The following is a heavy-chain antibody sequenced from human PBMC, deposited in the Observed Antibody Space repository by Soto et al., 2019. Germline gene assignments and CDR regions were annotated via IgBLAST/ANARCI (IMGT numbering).Heavy chain of an antibody. Sequence: QVQLQESGPGLVKPSQTLSLTCTVSGGSINSGGYCWSWIRQHPGKGLDWIGCISYGGSTSYNPALKSRVTISVDTSKNQFSLKLTSVTAADTAVYYCSRGILVWGQGALITVYS. D-gene: IGHD5-18*01. CDR2: ISYGGST. J-gene: IGHJ4*02. CDR1: GGSINSGGYC. CDR3: SRGILV. V-gene: IGHV4-31*03.